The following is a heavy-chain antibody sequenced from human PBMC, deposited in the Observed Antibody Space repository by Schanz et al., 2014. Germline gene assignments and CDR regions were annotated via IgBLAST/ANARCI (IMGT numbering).Heavy chain of an antibody. V-gene: IGHV1-8*01. CDR2: MNPNSGDT. Sequence: QLQLVQSGAEVKKPGSSVKVSCKTSGYTFSSYGITWVRQAPGQGLEWLGWMNPNSGDTGYPRKFQDRVTMTRNTSISTAYMELNSLTSEDTAVYYCARVSMEFERGKSYYYYMDVWGRGTTVTVYS. J-gene: IGHJ6*03. CDR3: ARVSMEFERGKSYYYYMDV. D-gene: IGHD3-10*01. CDR1: GYTFSSYG.